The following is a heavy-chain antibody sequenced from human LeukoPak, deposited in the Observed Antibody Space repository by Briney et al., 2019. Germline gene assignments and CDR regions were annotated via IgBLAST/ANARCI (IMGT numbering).Heavy chain of an antibody. V-gene: IGHV1-2*02. D-gene: IGHD4-17*01. J-gene: IGHJ4*02. CDR1: GYTFTSYD. Sequence: ASVKVSCKASGYTFTSYDINWVRQATGQGLEWMGWINPNSGGTNYAQKFQGRVTTTRDTSISTAYMELSRLRSDDTAVYYCARAEVYGDYVLTFDYWGQGTLVTVSS. CDR2: INPNSGGT. CDR3: ARAEVYGDYVLTFDY.